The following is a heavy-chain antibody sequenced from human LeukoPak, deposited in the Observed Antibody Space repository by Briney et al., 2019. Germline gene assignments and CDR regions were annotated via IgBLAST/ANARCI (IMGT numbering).Heavy chain of an antibody. CDR1: GGSISSRDYY. J-gene: IGHJ4*02. CDR3: ARHGGFQGGWELLD. D-gene: IGHD1-26*01. V-gene: IGHV4-39*01. CDR2: FFYGGST. Sequence: SETLSLTCTVSGGSISSRDYYWGWIRQPPGKGLEWIGSFFYGGSTYYNPSLKSRVTISVDTSKNQFSLKLSSVTAADTAVYYCARHGGFQGGWELLDWGQGTLVTVSS.